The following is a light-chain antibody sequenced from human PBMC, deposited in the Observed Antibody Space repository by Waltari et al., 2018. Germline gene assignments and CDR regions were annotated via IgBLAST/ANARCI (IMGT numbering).Light chain of an antibody. Sequence: EIVLTQSPATLSLSPGERATLPCRASQSISDYLAWYQQKPGQPPRLIIYDASNRATGIPPRFSGTGSGTDFTLTITSLEPEDFAVYYCQDRSSWPTFGGGTKVDLK. CDR3: QDRSSWPT. CDR2: DAS. V-gene: IGKV3-11*01. J-gene: IGKJ4*01. CDR1: QSISDY.